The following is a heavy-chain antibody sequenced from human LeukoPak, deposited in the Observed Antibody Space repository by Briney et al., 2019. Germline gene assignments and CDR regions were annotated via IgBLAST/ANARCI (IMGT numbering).Heavy chain of an antibody. V-gene: IGHV4-61*02. CDR2: IYTSGST. Sequence: SETLSLTCTVSGGSISSSSYYWSWIRQPAGKGLEWIGRIYTSGSTNYNPSLKSRVTISVDTSKNQFSLKLSSVTAADTAVYYCARVGSRSDFWSGYYRLNYYYYYMDVWGKGTTVTVSS. CDR1: GGSISSSSYY. J-gene: IGHJ6*03. CDR3: ARVGSRSDFWSGYYRLNYYYYYMDV. D-gene: IGHD3-3*01.